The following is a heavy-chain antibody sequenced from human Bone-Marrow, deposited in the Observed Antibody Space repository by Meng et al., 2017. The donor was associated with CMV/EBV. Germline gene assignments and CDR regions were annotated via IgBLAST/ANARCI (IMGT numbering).Heavy chain of an antibody. D-gene: IGHD2-2*01. V-gene: IGHV4-61*01. J-gene: IGHJ1*01. CDR1: GGSVSSGSYY. CDR2: IYYSGST. CDR3: ARDRGDCSSTSCYPEYFQH. Sequence: SETLSLTCTVSGGSVSSGSYYWSWIRQPPGKGLEWIGYIYYSGSTNYNPSLKSRVTISVDTSNNQFSLKLSSVTAADTAVYYCARDRGDCSSTSCYPEYFQHWGQGTLVTVSS.